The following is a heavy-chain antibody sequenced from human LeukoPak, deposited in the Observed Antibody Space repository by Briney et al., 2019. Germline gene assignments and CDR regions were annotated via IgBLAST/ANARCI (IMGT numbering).Heavy chain of an antibody. J-gene: IGHJ3*02. CDR1: GYSISSGYY. CDR3: ARPRYCSSTSCYSAFDI. V-gene: IGHV4-38-2*02. CDR2: IYYTGSI. Sequence: SETLSLTCTVSGYSISSGYYWAWIRRPPGRGLECIGTIYYTGSIYYNPSLKSRVTISVDTSKNQFSLKLSSVTAADTAVYYCARPRYCSSTSCYSAFDIWGQGTMVTVSS. D-gene: IGHD2-2*01.